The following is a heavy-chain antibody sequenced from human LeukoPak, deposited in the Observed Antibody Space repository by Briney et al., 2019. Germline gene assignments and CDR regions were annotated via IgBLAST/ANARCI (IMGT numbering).Heavy chain of an antibody. J-gene: IGHJ3*02. CDR3: AREFYSGSSCCAFDI. V-gene: IGHV3-48*03. CDR2: ISSSGSTI. Sequence: GGSLRLSCAASGFTFSNYEMNWVRQPPGKGLEWVSCISSSGSTIYYADSVKGRFTISRDNAKNSLYLQMNILRAEDTAVYFCAREFYSGSSCCAFDIWGQGTMVTVSS. D-gene: IGHD2-15*01. CDR1: GFTFSNYE.